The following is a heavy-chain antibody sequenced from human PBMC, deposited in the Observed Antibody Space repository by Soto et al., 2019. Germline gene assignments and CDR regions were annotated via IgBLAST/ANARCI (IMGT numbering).Heavy chain of an antibody. CDR1: GGTFSSYA. Sequence: SVKVSCKASGGTFSSYAISWVRQAPGQGLEWMGGIIPIFGTANYAQKFQGRVTITADESTSTAYMELSSLRSEDTAVYYCAREPSQLLLCWFDHWGQGTLVTVSS. D-gene: IGHD6-19*01. J-gene: IGHJ5*02. CDR2: IIPIFGTA. CDR3: AREPSQLLLCWFDH. V-gene: IGHV1-69*13.